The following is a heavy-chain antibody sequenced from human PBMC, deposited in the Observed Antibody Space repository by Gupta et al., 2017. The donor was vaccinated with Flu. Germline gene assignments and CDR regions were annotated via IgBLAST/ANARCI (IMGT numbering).Heavy chain of an antibody. V-gene: IGHV3-30-3*01. J-gene: IGHJ6*03. CDR1: GFPFSTYA. CDR3: ARGREALTGYFYMDV. CDR2: LSFDVNNK. Sequence: QVQLVESGGGVVQPGRSLRLSCAASGFPFSTYAMHWVRQAPGKGLEWVSVLSFDVNNKYYAASVKGRFTISRDNSKNTLYLQMSSLRTEDTAVYFCARGREALTGYFYMDVWGKGTTVTVSS. D-gene: IGHD4/OR15-4a*01.